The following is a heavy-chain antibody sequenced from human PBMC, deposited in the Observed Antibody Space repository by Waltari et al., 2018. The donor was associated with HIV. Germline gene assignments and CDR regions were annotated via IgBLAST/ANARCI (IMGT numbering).Heavy chain of an antibody. CDR3: AKGDYDPFDY. J-gene: IGHJ4*02. D-gene: IGHD4-17*01. Sequence: QVHLVESGGGVVQPGWSLRLHWGASGFSCSRYATYWLRHAARQAPGKGLEWVTFKRYDGSNKYYADSVKGRFTISRDNSKNTLYLQMNSLRAEDTAVYYCAKGDYDPFDYWGQGTLVTVSS. V-gene: IGHV3-30*02. CDR1: GFSCSRYA. CDR2: KRYDGSNK.